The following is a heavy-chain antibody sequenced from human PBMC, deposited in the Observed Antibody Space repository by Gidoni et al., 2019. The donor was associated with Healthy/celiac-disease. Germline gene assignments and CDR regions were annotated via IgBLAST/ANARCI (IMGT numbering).Heavy chain of an antibody. J-gene: IGHJ3*02. CDR2: ILPIFGTA. Sequence: QVQLVQSGAEVKKPGSSVKVSCKASGGTFSSYAISWVRQAPGQGLEWMGGILPIFGTANYAQKFQGRVTITADKSTSTAYMELSSLRSEDTAVYYCARDINLSSDYYDSSGYYGDAFDIWGQGTMVTVSS. D-gene: IGHD3-22*01. CDR1: GGTFSSYA. CDR3: ARDINLSSDYYDSSGYYGDAFDI. V-gene: IGHV1-69*06.